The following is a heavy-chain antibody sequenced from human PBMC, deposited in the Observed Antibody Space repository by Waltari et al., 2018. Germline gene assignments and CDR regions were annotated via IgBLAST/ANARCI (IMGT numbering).Heavy chain of an antibody. Sequence: QVQLVQSGAEVKKPGASVKVSCKASGYTFTSSGISWVRQAPGQGLEWMGWISAYNGKTNYAQKLQGRVTMTTDTSTSTAYMELRSLRSDDTAVYYCARDAPTDIVATIPFDYWGQGTLVTVSS. CDR2: ISAYNGKT. CDR1: GYTFTSSG. V-gene: IGHV1-18*01. CDR3: ARDAPTDIVATIPFDY. D-gene: IGHD5-12*01. J-gene: IGHJ4*02.